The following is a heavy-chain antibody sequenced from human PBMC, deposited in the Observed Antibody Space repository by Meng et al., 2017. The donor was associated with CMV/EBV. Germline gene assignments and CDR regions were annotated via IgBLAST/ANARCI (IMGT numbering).Heavy chain of an antibody. D-gene: IGHD3-9*01. CDR3: VFEGVDILTGSYKKFFDS. CDR2: IMPLSGFT. V-gene: IGHV1-69*10. Sequence: SVKVPCKGSGIPFRPHAIHWVRLAPGHGLAWMGGIMPLSGFTSYAQRFQGRITITADKSTSTTYMDLSSLTSEDAAVYYCVFEGVDILTGSYKKFFDSWGQGTLVTVSS. J-gene: IGHJ4*02. CDR1: GIPFRPHA.